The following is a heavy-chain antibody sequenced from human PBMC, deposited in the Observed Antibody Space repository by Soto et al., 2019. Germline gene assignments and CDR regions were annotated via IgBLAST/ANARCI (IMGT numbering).Heavy chain of an antibody. J-gene: IGHJ4*02. CDR1: GYTFTSYG. D-gene: IGHD1-1*01. Sequence: QVHLVQSGAEVQKPGVSVKLSCKASGYTFTSYGITWVRTAPGQGLEWMGWISAHNGNTDYAQKLQGRVIGTRDTSTSTAYMELRSLRADDTSVYYCARGRYGDYWGQGALVTVSS. V-gene: IGHV1-18*01. CDR3: ARGRYGDY. CDR2: ISAHNGNT.